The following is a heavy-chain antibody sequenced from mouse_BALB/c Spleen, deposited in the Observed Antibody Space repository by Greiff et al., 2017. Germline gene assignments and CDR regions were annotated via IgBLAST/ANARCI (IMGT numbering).Heavy chain of an antibody. Sequence: EVKLMESGGDLVKPGGSLKLSCAASGFTFSSYGMSWVRQTPDKRLEWVATISSGGSYTYYPDSVKGRFTISRDNAKNTLYLQMSSLKSEDTAMYYCARHPSGYYGSPYFDYWGQGTTLTVSS. D-gene: IGHD1-1*01. CDR3: ARHPSGYYGSPYFDY. V-gene: IGHV5-6*01. CDR2: ISSGGSYT. CDR1: GFTFSSYG. J-gene: IGHJ2*01.